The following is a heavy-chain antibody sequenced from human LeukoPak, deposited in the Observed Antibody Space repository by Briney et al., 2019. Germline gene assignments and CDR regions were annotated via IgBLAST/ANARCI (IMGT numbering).Heavy chain of an antibody. CDR3: VREARGYHYTYFDY. CDR1: GFTLGSYD. D-gene: IGHD5-18*01. Sequence: GGSLRLSCTASGFTLGSYDMHWVRRTPGEGLEWVAAIASGFQTFYSGSVKGRFTVSREDAKNSLYLQMNSLRAGDTAVYYCVREARGYHYTYFDYWGQGTLVTVSS. CDR2: IASGFQT. V-gene: IGHV3-13*01. J-gene: IGHJ4*02.